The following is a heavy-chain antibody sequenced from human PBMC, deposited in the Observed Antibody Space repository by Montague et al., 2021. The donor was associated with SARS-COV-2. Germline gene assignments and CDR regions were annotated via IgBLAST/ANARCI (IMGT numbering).Heavy chain of an antibody. D-gene: IGHD2-21*02. CDR2: VYISGTT. Sequence: TLSLTCTVSGGSLNRAVFYWGWIRQPPGKGLKWIGNVYISGTTSNNPSLETRATLSADSSKNQFSLKLRSMTAADTAVYFCARHLDYYYPECSLVGFDLWGLGTLVTVSS. V-gene: IGHV4-30-4*08. J-gene: IGHJ4*02. CDR3: ARHLDYYYPECSLVGFDL. CDR1: GGSLNRAVFY.